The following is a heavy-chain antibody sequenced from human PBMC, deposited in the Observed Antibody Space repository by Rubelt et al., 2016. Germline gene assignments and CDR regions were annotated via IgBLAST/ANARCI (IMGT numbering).Heavy chain of an antibody. V-gene: IGHV3-23*04. D-gene: IGHD1/OR15-1a*01. CDR2: ISGGGDSP. CDR1: GFIFSNCA. J-gene: IGHJ3*01. CDR3: AKEVFGEQGTFDV. Sequence: EVQLVESGGDLVHPGGSLRLSCAASGFIFSNCAMTWVRQAPGKGLEWVAAISGGGDSPYYTDSVKGRLTISRDNSKNTVYLQMNNLRVEDTAVYYCAKEVFGEQGTFDVWGQGTMVTVSS.